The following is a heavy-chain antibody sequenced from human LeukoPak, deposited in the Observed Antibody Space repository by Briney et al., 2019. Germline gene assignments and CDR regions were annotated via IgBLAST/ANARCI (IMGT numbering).Heavy chain of an antibody. V-gene: IGHV1-2*02. CDR3: ASGSEVKSFPLYYSDY. D-gene: IGHD1-1*01. Sequence: HEASVKVSCKTSGYTFTRYHLYWVRQAPGQGLEWMGWINPSTGGTNSAQRFKGRVTMTRDTSISTAYMELSRLTSDDTAVYYCASGSEVKSFPLYYSDYWGQGTLVTVSS. CDR1: GYTFTRYH. CDR2: INPSTGGT. J-gene: IGHJ4*02.